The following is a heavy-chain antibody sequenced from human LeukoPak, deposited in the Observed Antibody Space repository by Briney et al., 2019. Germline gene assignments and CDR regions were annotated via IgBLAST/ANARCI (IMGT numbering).Heavy chain of an antibody. CDR3: ARGGGVVVPAAIYYGMDV. CDR2: INPSGGST. D-gene: IGHD2-2*01. Sequence: ASVKVSCKASGYTFTSYYMHWVRQAPGQGLEWMGIINPSGGSTSYAQKFQGRVTMTRDTSTSTVYMELSSLRSEDTAVYYCARGGGVVVPAAIYYGMDVWGQGTTVTVSS. CDR1: GYTFTSYY. V-gene: IGHV1-46*01. J-gene: IGHJ6*02.